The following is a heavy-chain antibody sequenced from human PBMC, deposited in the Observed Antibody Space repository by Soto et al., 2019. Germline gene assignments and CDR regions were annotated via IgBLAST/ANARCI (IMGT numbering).Heavy chain of an antibody. V-gene: IGHV1-69*01. CDR3: ARDAPSFIAAAGTGFDY. Sequence: QVQLVQSGAEVKKPGSSVKVSCKASGGTFSSYAISWVRQAPGQGLELMGGIIPMFGTANYAQKFQGRVTITADESTSTAYMELSSLRSEDTAVYYCARDAPSFIAAAGTGFDYWGQGTLVTVSS. CDR2: IIPMFGTA. D-gene: IGHD6-13*01. CDR1: GGTFSSYA. J-gene: IGHJ4*02.